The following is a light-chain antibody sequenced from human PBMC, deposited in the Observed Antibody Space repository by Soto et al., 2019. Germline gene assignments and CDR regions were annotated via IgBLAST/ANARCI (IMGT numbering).Light chain of an antibody. J-gene: IGKJ1*01. Sequence: DIVMTQSPATLSVSPGERATLSCRASQSVSSDLAWYQQKPGQAPRLLIYGASTRASGIPARFSGGGSGTEFTLTISSLQSEDFEVYYCQQYNNRPPWTFGQGTKVEIK. V-gene: IGKV3-15*01. CDR3: QQYNNRPPWT. CDR1: QSVSSD. CDR2: GAS.